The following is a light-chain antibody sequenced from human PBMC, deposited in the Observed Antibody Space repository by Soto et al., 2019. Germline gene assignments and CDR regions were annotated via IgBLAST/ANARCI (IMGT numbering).Light chain of an antibody. CDR1: QSVSSSY. Sequence: EIVLTQSPGTLSLSPGERATLSCRASQSVSSSYLAWYQQKPGQAPRLLIYGASSRATGIPARFSGSGSGTEFTLTISSLQSEDFATYYCQQANDWPPTFGQGT. V-gene: IGKV3-20*01. J-gene: IGKJ1*01. CDR3: QQANDWPPT. CDR2: GAS.